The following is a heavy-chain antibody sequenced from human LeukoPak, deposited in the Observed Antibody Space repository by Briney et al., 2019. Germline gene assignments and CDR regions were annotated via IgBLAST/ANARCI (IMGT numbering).Heavy chain of an antibody. Sequence: GGSLRLSCAASGFTFSSYSMNWVRQAPGKGLEWVSSISITSSYIYYADSVKGRFTISRDNAKNSLYLQMNSLRAEDTAVYYCAKSGAAARYMDVWGKGTTVTVSS. J-gene: IGHJ6*03. CDR3: AKSGAAARYMDV. V-gene: IGHV3-21*01. D-gene: IGHD5-18*01. CDR1: GFTFSSYS. CDR2: ISITSSYI.